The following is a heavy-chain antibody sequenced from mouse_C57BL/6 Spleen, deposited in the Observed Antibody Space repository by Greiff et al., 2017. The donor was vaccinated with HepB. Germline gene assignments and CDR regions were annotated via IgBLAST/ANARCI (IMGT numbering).Heavy chain of an antibody. CDR2: IHPSDSDT. J-gene: IGHJ4*01. V-gene: IGHV1-74*01. CDR3: AIREAVRHLDAMDY. Sequence: QVQLKEPGAELVKPGASVKVSCKASGYTFTSYWMHWVKQRPGQGLEWIGRIHPSDSDTNYNQKFKGKATLTVDKSSSTAYMQLSSLTSEDSAVYYCAIREAVRHLDAMDYWGQGTSVTVSS. CDR1: GYTFTSYW. D-gene: IGHD2-2*01.